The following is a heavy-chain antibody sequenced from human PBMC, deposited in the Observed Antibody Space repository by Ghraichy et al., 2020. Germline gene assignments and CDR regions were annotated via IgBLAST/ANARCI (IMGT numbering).Heavy chain of an antibody. J-gene: IGHJ6*03. CDR3: ARGEGSRYYKDV. CDR2: ISYNVNYL. V-gene: IGHV3-21*01. Sequence: GGSLRLSCAASGFSFSDYSMNWVRQAPGKGLEWVSSISYNVNYLFYADSVKGRFTITRDNTNNLLYLQMHSLSAEDTGVYCCARGEGSRYYKDVWGKGTTVTVSS. CDR1: GFSFSDYS.